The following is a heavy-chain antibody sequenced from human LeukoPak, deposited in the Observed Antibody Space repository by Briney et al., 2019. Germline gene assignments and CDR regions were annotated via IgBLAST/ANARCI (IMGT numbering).Heavy chain of an antibody. CDR2: FDPEDGET. V-gene: IGHV1-24*01. D-gene: IGHD3-22*01. Sequence: ASVKVSCKVSGYTLTELSMHWVRQAPGKGLEWMGGFDPEDGETIYAQKFQGRVTMTEDTSTDTAYMELSSLRSEDTAVYYCATSYYDSSGYHTGFDPWGQGTLVTVSS. J-gene: IGHJ5*02. CDR1: GYTLTELS. CDR3: ATSYYDSSGYHTGFDP.